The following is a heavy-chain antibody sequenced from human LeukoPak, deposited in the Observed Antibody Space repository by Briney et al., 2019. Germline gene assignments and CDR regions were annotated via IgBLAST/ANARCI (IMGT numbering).Heavy chain of an antibody. Sequence: PSETLSLTCTVSGGSINSGGYYWNWIRQPAGKGLEWIGRFHISEGTKYNPSLKSRVTISVDTSKNQFSLRLSSVTAADTAVYYCARADFWSGYRFDLWGQGTLVSVSS. D-gene: IGHD3-3*01. CDR3: ARADFWSGYRFDL. CDR2: FHISEGT. CDR1: GGSINSGGYY. J-gene: IGHJ4*02. V-gene: IGHV4-61*02.